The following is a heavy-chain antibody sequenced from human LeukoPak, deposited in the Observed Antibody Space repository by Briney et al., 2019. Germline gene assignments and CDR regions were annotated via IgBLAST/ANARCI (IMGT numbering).Heavy chain of an antibody. Sequence: PGGSLRLSCAASGFTFSSYGMHWVRQAPGKGLEWVAFIRYDGSNKYYADSVKGRFTISRDNSKNTLYLQMNSLRAEDTAVYYCAKDDGSSPGHFDYWGQGTLVTVSS. D-gene: IGHD2-15*01. V-gene: IGHV3-30*02. CDR3: AKDDGSSPGHFDY. CDR2: IRYDGSNK. J-gene: IGHJ4*02. CDR1: GFTFSSYG.